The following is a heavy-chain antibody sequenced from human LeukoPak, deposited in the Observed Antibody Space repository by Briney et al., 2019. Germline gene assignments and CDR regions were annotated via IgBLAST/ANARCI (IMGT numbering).Heavy chain of an antibody. Sequence: GGSLRLSCAASGLTFNRYSMNWVRQAPGKGLEWVSSISVSSTDIYYADSVKGRFTISRDNAKNSLYLQMISLRAEDTAIYYCARDSTYYDSSGYDYYYGMDVWGQGTMVTVSS. D-gene: IGHD3-22*01. CDR1: GLTFNRYS. CDR3: ARDSTYYDSSGYDYYYGMDV. J-gene: IGHJ6*02. V-gene: IGHV3-21*01. CDR2: ISVSSTDI.